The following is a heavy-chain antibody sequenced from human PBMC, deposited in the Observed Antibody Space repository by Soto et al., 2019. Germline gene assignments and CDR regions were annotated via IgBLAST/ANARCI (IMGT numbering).Heavy chain of an antibody. CDR1: GFTFSDHY. CDR3: ASLGYSSCSYYFDY. V-gene: IGHV3-72*01. J-gene: IGHJ4*02. D-gene: IGHD6-19*01. Sequence: GGSLRLSCAASGFTFSDHYMDWVRQAPGKGLEWVGRTRNKANSYTTEYAASVKGRFTISRDDSKNSLYLQMNSLKTEDTAVYYCASLGYSSCSYYFDYWGQGT. CDR2: TRNKANSYTT.